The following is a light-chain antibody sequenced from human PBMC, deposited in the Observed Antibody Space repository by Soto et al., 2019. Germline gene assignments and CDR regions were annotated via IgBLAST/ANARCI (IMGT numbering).Light chain of an antibody. CDR1: KLGDTY. CDR2: QDS. Sequence: SSELTQPPSVSVSPGQTASITCSGDKLGDTYACWYQQKPGQSPVLVIYQDSKRPSGIPERFSGSNSGNTATLTISGTQAMDEADYYCQAWDSSTEVFGGGTKLTVL. J-gene: IGLJ2*01. V-gene: IGLV3-1*01. CDR3: QAWDSSTEV.